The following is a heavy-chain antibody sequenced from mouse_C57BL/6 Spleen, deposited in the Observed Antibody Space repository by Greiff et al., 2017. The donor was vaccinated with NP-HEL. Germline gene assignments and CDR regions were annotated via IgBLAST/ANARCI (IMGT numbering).Heavy chain of an antibody. V-gene: IGHV1-54*01. CDR2: INPGSGGT. CDR1: GYAFTNYL. J-gene: IGHJ2*01. D-gene: IGHD2-1*01. Sequence: QVQLKESGAELVRPGTSVKVSCKASGYAFTNYLIEWVKQRPGQGLEWIGVINPGSGGTNYNEKFKGKATLTADKSSSTAYMQLSSLTSEDSAVYFCARLDGNYDYWGQGTTLTVSS. CDR3: ARLDGNYDY.